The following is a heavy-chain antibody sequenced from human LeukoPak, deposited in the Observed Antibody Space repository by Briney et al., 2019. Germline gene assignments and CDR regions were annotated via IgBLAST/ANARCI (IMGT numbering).Heavy chain of an antibody. CDR2: IRYDGSNK. CDR1: GFTFSSYG. J-gene: IGHJ4*02. Sequence: PGGSLRLSCAASGFTFSSYGMHWVRQAPGKGLEWVAFIRYDGSNKYYADSVKGRFTISRDNSKNTLYLQMNSLRAEDTAVYYCARVVAAAAYFDYWGQGTLVTVSS. CDR3: ARVVAAAAYFDY. D-gene: IGHD6-13*01. V-gene: IGHV3-30*02.